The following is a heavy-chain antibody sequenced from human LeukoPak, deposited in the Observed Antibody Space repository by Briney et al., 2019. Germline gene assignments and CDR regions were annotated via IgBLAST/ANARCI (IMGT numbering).Heavy chain of an antibody. D-gene: IGHD2-2*01. J-gene: IGHJ4*02. CDR3: ARALYHTFDY. CDR2: ISANNNNT. Sequence: ASVKVSCKASGYTFTIYDINWVRQAPGQGLEWMGWISANNNNTDNVQKLQGRVTMTTDTSTSTAYMELRSLRSDDTAVYYCARALYHTFDYWGQGTLVTVSS. V-gene: IGHV1-18*01. CDR1: GYTFTIYD.